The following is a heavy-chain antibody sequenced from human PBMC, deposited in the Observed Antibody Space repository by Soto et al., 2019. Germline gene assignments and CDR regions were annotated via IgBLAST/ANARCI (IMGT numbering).Heavy chain of an antibody. CDR2: ISYDGSNK. V-gene: IGHV3-30*18. J-gene: IGHJ4*02. CDR1: GFTFSSYG. D-gene: IGHD6-13*01. CDR3: AKPAAGFDY. Sequence: QVQLVESGGGVVQPGRSLRLSCAASGFTFSSYGMHWVRQAPGKGLEWVAVISYDGSNKYYADSVKGRFTISRDNSKHTLYLQMNSLIAEDTAVYYCAKPAAGFDYWGQGTLVTVSS.